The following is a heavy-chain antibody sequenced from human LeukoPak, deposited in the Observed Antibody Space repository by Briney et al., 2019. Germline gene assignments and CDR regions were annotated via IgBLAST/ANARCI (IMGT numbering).Heavy chain of an antibody. CDR1: GYTFTSCD. V-gene: IGHV1-8*01. CDR2: MNPNSGNT. Sequence: ASVKVSCKASGYTFTSCDINWVRQATGQGLEWMGWMNPNSGNTGYAQKFQGRVTMTRNTSISTAYMELSSLRSEDTAVYYCARLDWATGTTQAVNWGQGTLVTVSS. J-gene: IGHJ4*02. CDR3: ARLDWATGTTQAVN. D-gene: IGHD1-1*01.